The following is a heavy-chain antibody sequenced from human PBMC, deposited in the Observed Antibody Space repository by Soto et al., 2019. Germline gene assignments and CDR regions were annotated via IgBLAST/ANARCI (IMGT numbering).Heavy chain of an antibody. CDR1: GYTFTSYY. D-gene: IGHD2-2*01. Sequence: ASVKVSCKASGYTFTSYYMQWVRQAPGQGLEWMRIINPSGGSTSYAQKFQGRVTMTRDTSTSTVYMELSSLRSEDTAVYYCARGAIIGYCISTSCYGPAGVDYWGQGTLVTVSS. CDR3: ARGAIIGYCISTSCYGPAGVDY. J-gene: IGHJ4*02. CDR2: INPSGGST. V-gene: IGHV1-46*01.